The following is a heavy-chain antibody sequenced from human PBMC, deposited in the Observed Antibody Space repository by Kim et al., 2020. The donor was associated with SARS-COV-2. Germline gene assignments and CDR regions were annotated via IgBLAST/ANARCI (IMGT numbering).Heavy chain of an antibody. V-gene: IGHV5-51*01. CDR2: INPADSNT. CDR3: ARLPHWSGRSSPFDP. D-gene: IGHD3-3*01. Sequence: GESLKISRKGFGYIFSNYWIGWVRQMPGKGLEWMAIINPADSNTKYSPSFQGQVTISVDKSTSSAYLQWSSLKASDTTIYYCARLPHWSGRSSPFDPWG. J-gene: IGHJ5*02. CDR1: GYIFSNYW.